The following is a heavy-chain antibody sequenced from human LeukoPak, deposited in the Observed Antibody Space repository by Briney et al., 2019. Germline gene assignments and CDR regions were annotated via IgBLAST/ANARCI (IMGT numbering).Heavy chain of an antibody. V-gene: IGHV4-59*08. CDR3: ASQGPLSLWFVDFGPYQFDY. CDR1: GGSINNYY. Sequence: SETLSLTCTVSGGSINNYYWSWIRQPPGKGLEWIGYIYYSGTTDYNPSLQSRVTISLDTSKNQFSLKLSSVTAADTAVYYFASQGPLSLWFVDFGPYQFDYWGQGTLVTVSS. D-gene: IGHD3-10*01. CDR2: IYYSGTT. J-gene: IGHJ4*02.